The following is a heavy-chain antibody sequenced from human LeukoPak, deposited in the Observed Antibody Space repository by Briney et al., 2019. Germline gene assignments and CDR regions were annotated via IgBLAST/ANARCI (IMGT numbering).Heavy chain of an antibody. D-gene: IGHD2-15*01. Sequence: GGSLRLSCAASGFTFSSYGMSWVRQAPGKGLVWVSRISFDGSSTTYAGFVKGRFTISRDNARNTLYLQMNSLRAEDTAVYYCARGRVGAAPNYDFFMDVWGKGTTVTVSS. CDR2: ISFDGSST. V-gene: IGHV3-74*01. J-gene: IGHJ6*03. CDR1: GFTFSSYG. CDR3: ARGRVGAAPNYDFFMDV.